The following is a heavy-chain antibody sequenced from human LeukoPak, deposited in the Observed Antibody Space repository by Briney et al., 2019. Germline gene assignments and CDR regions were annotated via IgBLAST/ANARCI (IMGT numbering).Heavy chain of an antibody. V-gene: IGHV3-48*01. D-gene: IGHD3-9*01. CDR1: EFTLSDYS. Sequence: LPGGSLRLSCAASEFTLSDYSMNWVRQAPGKGLEWISYISSSSSTIYYADSVKGRFIISRDNSKNSLYLQMNSLRAEDTAVYYCVRRIKGTYYFDYWGQGTLVTVSS. CDR3: VRRIKGTYYFDY. J-gene: IGHJ4*02. CDR2: ISSSSSTI.